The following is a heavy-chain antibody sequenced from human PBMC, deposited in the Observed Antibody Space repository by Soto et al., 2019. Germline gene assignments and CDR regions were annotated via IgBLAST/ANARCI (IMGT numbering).Heavy chain of an antibody. V-gene: IGHV3-66*01. D-gene: IGHD5-18*01. CDR1: GFTVNSNY. CDR2: IYSGGST. CDR3: ARNYRFETPMVY. J-gene: IGHJ4*02. Sequence: EVQLVESGGGLVQPGGSLRLSCAASGFTVNSNYMTWVRQAPGKGPEWVSVIYSGGSTYYAESVKGRFTIFRDESKSTLYLQMNSLRVEDTAVYYCARNYRFETPMVYWGQGTLVTVSS.